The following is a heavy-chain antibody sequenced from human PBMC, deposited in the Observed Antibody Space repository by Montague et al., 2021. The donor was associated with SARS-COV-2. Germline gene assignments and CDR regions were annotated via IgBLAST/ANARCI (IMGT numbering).Heavy chain of an antibody. V-gene: IGHV4-39*01. CDR2: IYNGGTT. D-gene: IGHD2-15*01. CDR3: ATRTRYPQNDFGF. CDR1: GDSIRNSDYS. Sequence: SETLSLTYTVSGDSIRNSDYSWGWVRQPPGKGLEWIGNIYNGGTTFSNPSLKSPVTIFVDTSKNQFSLKLSSVNAADTAVYYCATRTRYPQNDFGFWGQGTLVTVSS. J-gene: IGHJ4*02.